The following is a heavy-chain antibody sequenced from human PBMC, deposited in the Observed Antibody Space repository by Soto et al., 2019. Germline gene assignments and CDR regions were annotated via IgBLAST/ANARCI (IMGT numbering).Heavy chain of an antibody. Sequence: GGSLRLSCAASGFTFSNYIMNWVRQAPGKGLEWVSSISGDSGDIYYADSVKGRFTISRDNAKNSLHLLMNSLRVEDTAVFYCARSRYYYANSGYSYNFDSWGQGTLVTVSS. V-gene: IGHV3-21*01. D-gene: IGHD3-22*01. CDR2: ISGDSGDI. J-gene: IGHJ4*02. CDR1: GFTFSNYI. CDR3: ARSRYYYANSGYSYNFDS.